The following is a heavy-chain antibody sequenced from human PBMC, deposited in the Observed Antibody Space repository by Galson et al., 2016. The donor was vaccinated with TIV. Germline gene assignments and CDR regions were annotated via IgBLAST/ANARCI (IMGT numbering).Heavy chain of an antibody. CDR1: GFTFGSYT. J-gene: IGHJ4*02. Sequence: SLRLSCAASGFTFGSYTMNWVRQAPGKGLEWVSLIHSIGNSIGNNYIYYADSVKGRFTISRDNAKNTLSLQMDSLRAEDTAVYYCARDNSGYFDLDFWGQGTLATVSS. D-gene: IGHD3-22*01. V-gene: IGHV3-21*01. CDR3: ARDNSGYFDLDF. CDR2: IHSIGNSIGNNYI.